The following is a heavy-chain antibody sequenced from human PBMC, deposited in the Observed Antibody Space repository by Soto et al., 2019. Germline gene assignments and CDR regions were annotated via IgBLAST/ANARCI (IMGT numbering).Heavy chain of an antibody. V-gene: IGHV3-49*03. Sequence: GGSLRLSCTASGFTFGDYAMSWFRQAPGKGLEWVGVIRSKAYGGKTEYAASVKGRFTISRDDSKSIAYLQMNSLKTEDTAVYYCTRDTVDTAMVNPFDDWGQGTLVTVSS. D-gene: IGHD5-18*01. J-gene: IGHJ4*02. CDR1: GFTFGDYA. CDR2: IRSKAYGGKT. CDR3: TRDTVDTAMVNPFDD.